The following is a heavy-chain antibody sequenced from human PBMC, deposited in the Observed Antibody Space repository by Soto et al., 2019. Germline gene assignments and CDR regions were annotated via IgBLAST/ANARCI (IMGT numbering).Heavy chain of an antibody. J-gene: IGHJ6*02. Sequence: QVQLVQSGAEVKKPGSSVKVSCKASGGTFSSYAISWVRQAPGQGLEWMGGIIPIFGTANYAQKFQGRVTITADESTSTAYMELSSLRSEDTAVYYCARVSYYGDKNRPYYYYYGMDVWGQGTTVTVSS. V-gene: IGHV1-69*01. CDR3: ARVSYYGDKNRPYYYYYGMDV. CDR2: IIPIFGTA. CDR1: GGTFSSYA. D-gene: IGHD4-17*01.